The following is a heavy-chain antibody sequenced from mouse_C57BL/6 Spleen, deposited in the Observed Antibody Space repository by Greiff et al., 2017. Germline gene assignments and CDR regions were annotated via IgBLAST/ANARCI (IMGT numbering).Heavy chain of an antibody. CDR2: IDPSDSYT. V-gene: IGHV1-50*01. D-gene: IGHD2-4*01. CDR1: GYTFTSYW. CDR3: ARRGNDYDGKYFEV. J-gene: IGHJ1*03. Sequence: QVQLQQPGAELVKPGASVKLSCKASGYTFTSYWMQWVKQRPGQGLEWIGEIDPSDSYTNYNQKFKGKATLTVDTSSSTAYMQLSSLTSEDSAVYYCARRGNDYDGKYFEVWGTGTTVTVSS.